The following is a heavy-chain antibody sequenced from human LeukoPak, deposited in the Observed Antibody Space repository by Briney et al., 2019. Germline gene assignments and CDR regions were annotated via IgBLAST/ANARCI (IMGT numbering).Heavy chain of an antibody. CDR2: IYTGGST. Sequence: PGGSLRLSCVASGFTVKTNSMSWVRQAPGKGLEWVSVIYTGGSTYYAGSVNGRFTISRDNSKNTLYLQMTSLTAEDTAVYYCASAREYCISSECYDYFQHWGQGTLVSVSS. V-gene: IGHV3-53*01. CDR1: GFTVKTNS. CDR3: ASAREYCISSECYDYFQH. D-gene: IGHD2-2*01. J-gene: IGHJ1*01.